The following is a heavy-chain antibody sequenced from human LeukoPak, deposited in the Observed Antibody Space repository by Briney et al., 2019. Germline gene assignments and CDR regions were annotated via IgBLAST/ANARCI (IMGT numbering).Heavy chain of an antibody. CDR1: GFTFSTYA. D-gene: IGHD3-22*01. Sequence: GGSLRLSCAASGFTFSTYAMTWVRQAPGKGLQWVSGIGGSGGNTYYADSVKGRFTISRDNSKNTLYLQMNSLRAEDTAVYYCAKDWYYDSRDDAFDIWRQGTMVTVSS. V-gene: IGHV3-23*01. J-gene: IGHJ3*02. CDR3: AKDWYYDSRDDAFDI. CDR2: IGGSGGNT.